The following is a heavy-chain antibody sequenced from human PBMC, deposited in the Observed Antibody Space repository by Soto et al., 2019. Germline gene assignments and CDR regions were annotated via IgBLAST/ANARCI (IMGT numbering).Heavy chain of an antibody. Sequence: GGSLRLSCAASGFTVSSNYMSWVRQAPGKGLEWVSVIYSGGSTYYADSVKGRFTISRDNSKNTLYLQMNSLRAEDTAVYYCARETHSYGYSGIFDYWGQGTLVTVSS. CDR2: IYSGGST. CDR1: GFTVSSNY. CDR3: ARETHSYGYSGIFDY. J-gene: IGHJ4*02. V-gene: IGHV3-53*01. D-gene: IGHD5-18*01.